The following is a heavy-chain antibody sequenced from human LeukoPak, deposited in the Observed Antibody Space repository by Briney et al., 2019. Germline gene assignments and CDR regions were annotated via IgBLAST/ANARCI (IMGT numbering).Heavy chain of an antibody. CDR2: INPSGGST. V-gene: IGHV1-46*01. D-gene: IGHD3-3*01. Sequence: ASVKVSCKASGGTFTSYYMHWVRQAPGQGLEWMGIINPSGGSTSYAQKFQGRVTMTRDTSTSTVYMELSSLRSEDTAVYYCARDGRLEEWLHVFDYWGQGTLVTVSS. J-gene: IGHJ4*02. CDR3: ARDGRLEEWLHVFDY. CDR1: GGTFTSYY.